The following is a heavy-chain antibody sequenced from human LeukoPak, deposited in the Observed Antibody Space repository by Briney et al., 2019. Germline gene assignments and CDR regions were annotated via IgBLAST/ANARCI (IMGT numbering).Heavy chain of an antibody. CDR1: GFTFSSYW. CDR3: ARVSGAEAATGGYFDR. Sequence: GGSLRLSCAASGFTFSSYWMSWVRQAPGKGLEWVAKIKQDGSEKYYVDSVKGRFTISRDNSKNTLYLQMNSLSTEDTAVYYCARVSGAEAATGGYFDRWGQGTLVTVSS. J-gene: IGHJ4*02. CDR2: IKQDGSEK. D-gene: IGHD6-13*01. V-gene: IGHV3-7*04.